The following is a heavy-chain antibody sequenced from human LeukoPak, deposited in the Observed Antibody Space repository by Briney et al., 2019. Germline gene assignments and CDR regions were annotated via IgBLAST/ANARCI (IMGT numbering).Heavy chain of an antibody. J-gene: IGHJ6*02. CDR1: GFTFSSYA. CDR2: ISYDGSNK. D-gene: IGHD4-17*01. CDR3: ARDRTATTTYYYYGMDV. V-gene: IGHV3-30-3*01. Sequence: GRSLRLSCAASGFTFSSYAMHWVRQAPGKGLEWVAVISYDGSNKYYADSVKGRFTISRDNSKNTLYLQMNSLRAEDTAVYYCARDRTATTTYYYYGMDVWGQGTTVTVSS.